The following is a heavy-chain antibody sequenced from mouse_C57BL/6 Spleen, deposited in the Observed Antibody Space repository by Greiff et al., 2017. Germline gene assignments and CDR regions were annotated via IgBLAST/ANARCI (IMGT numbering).Heavy chain of an antibody. Sequence: EVQRVESGGGLVKPGGSLKLSCAASGFTFRDYGMHWVRQAPEKGLEWVAYISSGSSTIYYADTVQSRFTISRDNAKNTLFLQMTSLRSEDTAMYYCARRSYANSYYYAMDYCGQGTSVTVSS. CDR2: ISSGSSTI. CDR3: ARRSYANSYYYAMDY. CDR1: GFTFRDYG. V-gene: IGHV5-17*01. J-gene: IGHJ4*01. D-gene: IGHD2-1*01.